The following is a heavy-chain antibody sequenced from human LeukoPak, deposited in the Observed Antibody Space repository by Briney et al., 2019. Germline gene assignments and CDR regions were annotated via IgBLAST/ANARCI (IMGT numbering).Heavy chain of an antibody. Sequence: GGSLRLSCAASGFTFSSYGMSWVRQAPGKGLEWVSGINWNGGSTGYADSVKGRFTISRDNAKNSLYLQMNSLRAEDTALYYCARQAVLRFLEWVGYRGGFDYWGQGTLVTVSS. V-gene: IGHV3-20*04. CDR2: INWNGGST. CDR1: GFTFSSYG. D-gene: IGHD3-3*01. CDR3: ARQAVLRFLEWVGYRGGFDY. J-gene: IGHJ4*02.